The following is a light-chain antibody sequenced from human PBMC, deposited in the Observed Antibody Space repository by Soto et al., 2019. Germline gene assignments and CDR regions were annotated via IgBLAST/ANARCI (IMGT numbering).Light chain of an antibody. CDR2: DAS. Sequence: EIVLTQSPATLSLSPGERATLSCRASQSFSSYLAWYQQKPGQAPRLLIYDASKRATGIPARFSRRGSGTHFTLTISSLEPEDFGVYYCQQRSNWPPVITFGQGTRLEIK. CDR3: QQRSNWPPVIT. CDR1: QSFSSY. J-gene: IGKJ5*01. V-gene: IGKV3-11*01.